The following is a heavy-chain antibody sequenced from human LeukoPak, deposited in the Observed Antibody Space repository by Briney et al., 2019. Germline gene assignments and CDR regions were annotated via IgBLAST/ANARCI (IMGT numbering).Heavy chain of an antibody. V-gene: IGHV1-2*02. CDR1: GYTSTGYY. J-gene: IGHJ4*02. Sequence: ASVTVSCKASGYTSTGYYMHWVRQAPGQGLEWMGWINPNSGGTNYAQKFQGRVTMTRDTSISTAYMELSRLRSDDTAVYYCARNSKTGYSSSWYVYWGQGTLVTVSS. D-gene: IGHD6-13*01. CDR2: INPNSGGT. CDR3: ARNSKTGYSSSWYVY.